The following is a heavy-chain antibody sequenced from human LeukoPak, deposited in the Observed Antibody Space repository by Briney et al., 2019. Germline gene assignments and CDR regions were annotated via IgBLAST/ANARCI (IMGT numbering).Heavy chain of an antibody. D-gene: IGHD3-10*01. J-gene: IGHJ3*02. Sequence: GGSLRLSCVVSGFIFSNYAMNWVRQAPGKGLEWVSAISGSGGSTYYADSVKGRFTISRDNSKNTLYLQMNSLRAEDTAVYYCAKDHDYYASGPIWGQGTMVTVSS. V-gene: IGHV3-23*01. CDR1: GFIFSNYA. CDR3: AKDHDYYASGPI. CDR2: ISGSGGST.